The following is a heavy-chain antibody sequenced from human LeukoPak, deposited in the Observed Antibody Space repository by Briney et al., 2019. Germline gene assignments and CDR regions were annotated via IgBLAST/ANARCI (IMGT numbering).Heavy chain of an antibody. Sequence: GGSLRLSCAASGFTFSSYAMSWVRQAPGKGLEWVSAISGSGGSTYYADSVKGRFTISRDNSKNTLHLQMNSLRAEDTAVYYCALVGYYDSSGYAIDYWGQGTLVTVSS. CDR3: ALVGYYDSSGYAIDY. D-gene: IGHD3-22*01. J-gene: IGHJ4*02. V-gene: IGHV3-23*01. CDR1: GFTFSSYA. CDR2: ISGSGGST.